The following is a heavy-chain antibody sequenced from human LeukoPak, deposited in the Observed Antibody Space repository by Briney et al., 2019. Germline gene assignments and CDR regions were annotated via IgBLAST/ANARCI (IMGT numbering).Heavy chain of an antibody. J-gene: IGHJ6*02. CDR3: ARQYSGYDFPTYYYGLDV. V-gene: IGHV3-53*01. CDR1: GFTVSSNY. Sequence: GGSLRLSCAASGFTVSSNYMSWVRQAPGKGLEWVSVIYSGGNTYYADSVKGRFTISRDNSNTLYLQMNSLRAEDTAVYYCARQYSGYDFPTYYYGLDVWGQGTTVTVSS. D-gene: IGHD5-12*01. CDR2: IYSGGNT.